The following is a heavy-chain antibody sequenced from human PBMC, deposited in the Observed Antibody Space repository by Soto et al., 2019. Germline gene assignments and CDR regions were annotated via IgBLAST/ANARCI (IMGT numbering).Heavy chain of an antibody. Sequence: GGSLRLSCAASGFTFSSYAMSWVRQAPGKGLEWVSAISGSGGSTYYADSVRGRFTISRDNSKNTLYLQMNSLRAEDTAVYYCAKVLRVVTPDGIFDYWGQGTLVPVYS. J-gene: IGHJ4*02. CDR1: GFTFSSYA. CDR2: ISGSGGST. V-gene: IGHV3-23*01. CDR3: AKVLRVVTPDGIFDY. D-gene: IGHD2-21*02.